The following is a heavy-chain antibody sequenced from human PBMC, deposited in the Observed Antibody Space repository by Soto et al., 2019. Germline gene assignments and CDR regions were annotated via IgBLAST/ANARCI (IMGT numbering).Heavy chain of an antibody. Sequence: QVQLQQWGAGLLKPSETLSLTCAVYGGFASSGRYYWSWIRQPPGKGLEWIGEMSHSGGTHFNPSLKSRVTISVDTSKSQFSLKMTSVSGADTALYYCARVERGTATTVVVAFDIWGPGTMVTVSS. CDR3: ARVERGTATTVVVAFDI. CDR2: MSHSGGT. D-gene: IGHD1-1*01. V-gene: IGHV4-34*01. J-gene: IGHJ3*02. CDR1: GGFASSGRYY.